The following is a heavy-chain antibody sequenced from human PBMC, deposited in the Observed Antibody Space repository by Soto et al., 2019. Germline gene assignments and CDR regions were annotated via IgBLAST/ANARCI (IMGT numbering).Heavy chain of an antibody. CDR3: ARDRTPLHYMDV. CDR1: GYTFTGYY. CDR2: INPNSGGT. V-gene: IGHV1-2*04. J-gene: IGHJ6*03. Sequence: ASVKVSCKASGYTFTGYYMHWVRQAPGQGLEWMGWINPNSGGTNYAQKFQGWVTMTRDTSISTAYMELSRLRSDDTAVYYCARDRTPLHYMDVWGKGTTVTVSS.